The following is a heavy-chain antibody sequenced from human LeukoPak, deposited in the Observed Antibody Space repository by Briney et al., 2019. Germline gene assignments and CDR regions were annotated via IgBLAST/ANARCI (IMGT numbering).Heavy chain of an antibody. CDR3: ARAVVGAAAEYFQH. Sequence: ASVKVSCKASGGTFSSYAISWVRQAPGQGLEWMGGIIPIFGTANYAQKFQGGVTITTDESTSTAYMELSSLRSEDTAVYYCARAVVGAAAEYFQHWGQGTLVTVSS. CDR2: IIPIFGTA. V-gene: IGHV1-69*05. D-gene: IGHD1-26*01. J-gene: IGHJ1*01. CDR1: GGTFSSYA.